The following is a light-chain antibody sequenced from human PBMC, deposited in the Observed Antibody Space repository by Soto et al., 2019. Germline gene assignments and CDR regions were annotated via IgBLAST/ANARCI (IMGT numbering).Light chain of an antibody. Sequence: QSVVTPPPSASGTPGKRVTISCSGSNSNIGSNTVNWYQQLPDTAPKLLIYSNNQLPSGVPDRFSGSKSGSSASLAISGLKSEDEADYYCAACDDSLNGVVFGGGTKVTVL. CDR3: AACDDSLNGVV. CDR1: NSNIGSNT. CDR2: SNN. V-gene: IGLV1-44*01. J-gene: IGLJ2*01.